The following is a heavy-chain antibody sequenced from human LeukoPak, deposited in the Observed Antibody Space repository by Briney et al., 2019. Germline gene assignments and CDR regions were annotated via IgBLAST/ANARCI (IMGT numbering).Heavy chain of an antibody. CDR2: ISSSGSTI. CDR1: GFTFSDYY. CDR3: ARVENDSSGYYSGHNEIFDY. J-gene: IGHJ4*02. D-gene: IGHD3-22*01. Sequence: PGGSLRLSCAASGFTFSDYYMSWIRQAPGKGLEWVSYISSSGSTIYYADSVKGRFTISRDNAKNSLYLQMNSLRSDDTAVYYCARVENDSSGYYSGHNEIFDYWGQGTLVTVSS. V-gene: IGHV3-11*01.